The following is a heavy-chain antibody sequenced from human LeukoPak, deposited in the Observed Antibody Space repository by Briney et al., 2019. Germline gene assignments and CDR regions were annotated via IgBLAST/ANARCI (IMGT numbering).Heavy chain of an antibody. CDR1: GFTFSSYS. D-gene: IGHD6-25*01. CDR3: ARDIGGRLPLYYFDY. J-gene: IGHJ4*02. CDR2: ISSSSTI. V-gene: IGHV3-48*01. Sequence: GGSLRLSCAASGFTFSSYSMNWVRQAPGKGLEWVSYISSSSTIYYADSVKGRFTISRDNAKNSLYLQMNSLRAEDTAVYYCARDIGGRLPLYYFDYWGQGTLVTVSS.